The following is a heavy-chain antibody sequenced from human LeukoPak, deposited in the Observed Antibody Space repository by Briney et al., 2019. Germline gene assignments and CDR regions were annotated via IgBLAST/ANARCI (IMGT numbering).Heavy chain of an antibody. D-gene: IGHD3-22*01. CDR3: ARHVEITMIVVGRGVFDY. J-gene: IGHJ4*02. CDR1: GYSISSGYY. Sequence: PSETLSLTCAVSGYSISSGYYWGWIRQPPGKGLEWIGSIYHSGSTYYNPSLKSRVTISVDTSKNQFSLKLSSVTAADTAVYYRARHVEITMIVVGRGVFDYWGQGTLVTASS. CDR2: IYHSGST. V-gene: IGHV4-38-2*01.